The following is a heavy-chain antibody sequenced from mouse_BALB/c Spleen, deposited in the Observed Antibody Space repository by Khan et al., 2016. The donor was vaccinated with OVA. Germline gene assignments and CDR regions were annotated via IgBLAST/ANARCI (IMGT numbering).Heavy chain of an antibody. CDR1: GFTFSDYG. CDR2: ISSGGSFT. V-gene: IGHV5-9-3*01. J-gene: IGHJ2*03. Sequence: EVELVESGGDLVKPGGSLKLSCAASGFTFSDYGLSWVRQTPEKRLEWVATISSGGSFTYYLDSVKGRFTISRASAKNTLYLQMRSLRSEDTAMDYCTRSPGYYGSNYFDQWGQGTSLTVSS. CDR3: TRSPGYYGSNYFDQ. D-gene: IGHD1-1*01.